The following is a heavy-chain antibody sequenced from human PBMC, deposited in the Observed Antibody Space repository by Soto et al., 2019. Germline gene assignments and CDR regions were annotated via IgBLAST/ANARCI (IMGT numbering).Heavy chain of an antibody. J-gene: IGHJ6*02. CDR2: ISYDGSNK. D-gene: IGHD3-22*01. CDR1: GFTFSSYG. V-gene: IGHV3-30*18. Sequence: QVQLVESGGGVVQPGRSLRLYCAASGFTFSSYGMHWVRQAQGKGLEWVAVISYDGSNKYYADSVKGRFTISRDNSKNTLYLQMNSLRAEDTAVYYCAKGSYYDSGGVGMDVWGQGTTVTVSS. CDR3: AKGSYYDSGGVGMDV.